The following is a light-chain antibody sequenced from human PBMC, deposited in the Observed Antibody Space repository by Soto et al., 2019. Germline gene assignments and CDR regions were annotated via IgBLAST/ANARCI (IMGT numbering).Light chain of an antibody. CDR2: AAS. Sequence: EIVMTQSPATLSLSLGERATLSCRASQSISRNLAWYHQRPGQAPRLLIYAASTRSTGIPARFSCSGSGTDFTLTISGLQSEDFGVYFCQQYNNWPPRYTFGQGTKLEIK. CDR3: QQYNNWPPRYT. V-gene: IGKV3-15*01. CDR1: QSISRN. J-gene: IGKJ2*01.